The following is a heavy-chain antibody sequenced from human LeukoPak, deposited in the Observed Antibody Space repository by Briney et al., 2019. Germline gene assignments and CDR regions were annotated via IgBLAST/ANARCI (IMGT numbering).Heavy chain of an antibody. CDR2: IYYSGST. Sequence: SETLCLTCTVSGGSISSYYWSWIRQPPGKGLEWIGYIYYSGSTNYNPSLKSRVTISVDTSKNQFSLKLSSVAAADTAVYYCARAWLAFDAFDIWGQGTMVTVSS. CDR3: ARAWLAFDAFDI. V-gene: IGHV4-59*01. CDR1: GGSISSYY. J-gene: IGHJ3*02. D-gene: IGHD6-19*01.